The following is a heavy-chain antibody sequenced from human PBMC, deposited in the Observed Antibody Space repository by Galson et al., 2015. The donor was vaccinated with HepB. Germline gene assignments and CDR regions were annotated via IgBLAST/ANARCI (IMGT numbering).Heavy chain of an antibody. J-gene: IGHJ4*02. CDR3: ARDVEAAAGTRVGRFDY. V-gene: IGHV1-18*01. CDR2: ISAYNGNT. CDR1: GYTFTSYG. D-gene: IGHD6-13*01. Sequence: SVKVSCKASGYTFTSYGISWVRQAPGQGLEWMGWISAYNGNTNYAQKLQGRVTMTTDTSTSTAYMELRSLRSDDTAVYYCARDVEAAAGTRVGRFDYWGQGTLVTVSS.